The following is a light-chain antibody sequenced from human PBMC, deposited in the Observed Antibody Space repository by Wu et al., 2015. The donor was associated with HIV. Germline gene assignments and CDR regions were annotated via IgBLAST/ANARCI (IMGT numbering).Light chain of an antibody. CDR2: VAS. CDR1: QNINSYS. CDR3: QQYAASPLT. J-gene: IGKJ4*01. Sequence: EIVLTQSPGTLSLSPGERATLSCRASQNINSYSLVWYQQKPGQAPRLLIYVASSRATGVPDRFSGSGSGTDFTLTISRLEPEDFAVYYCQQYAASPLTFGGGTRVDIK. V-gene: IGKV3-20*01.